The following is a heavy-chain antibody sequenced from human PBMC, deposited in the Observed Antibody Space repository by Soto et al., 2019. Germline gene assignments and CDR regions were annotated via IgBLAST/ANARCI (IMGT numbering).Heavy chain of an antibody. CDR2: IKGDGHST. CDR3: VRDNYYKVDV. V-gene: IGHV3-74*01. Sequence: GGSLRLSCAASGVSFSETWMHWFRQVPGKGPLWVARIKGDGHSTTYADFVNGRFTISRDNAKNRLYLQMNSLRAEDTAVYYCVRDNYYKVDVWGQGTTVTVSS. J-gene: IGHJ6*03. CDR1: GVSFSETW.